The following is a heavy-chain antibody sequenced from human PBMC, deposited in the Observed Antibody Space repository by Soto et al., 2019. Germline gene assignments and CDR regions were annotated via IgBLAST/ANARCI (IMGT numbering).Heavy chain of an antibody. Sequence: QVQLVQSGAEVKKPGASVKVSCKASGFTFTIYGIAWVRQAPGQGLEWMGWINPYNGNTNYAQKFQDRVTMTTDTSPSTGYMELGSLRSDDTAVYYCARVVAAAPVYYGMDVWGQGTTVTVSS. CDR1: GFTFTIYG. CDR2: INPYNGNT. D-gene: IGHD2-15*01. CDR3: ARVVAAAPVYYGMDV. J-gene: IGHJ6*02. V-gene: IGHV1-18*01.